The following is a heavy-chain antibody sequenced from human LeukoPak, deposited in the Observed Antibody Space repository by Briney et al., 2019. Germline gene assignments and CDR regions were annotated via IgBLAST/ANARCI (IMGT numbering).Heavy chain of an antibody. CDR3: ARDTYYDFWSGYYSNYYYYYGMDV. V-gene: IGHV3-7*03. CDR1: GFTFSSYW. Sequence: GGSLRLSCVVSGFTFSSYWMSWVRQAPGQGLEWVANMKQDGSEKYYVDSVKGRFTISRDNAKNSLYLQMNSLRAEDTAVYYCARDTYYDFWSGYYSNYYYYYGMDVWGQGTTVTVSS. J-gene: IGHJ6*02. D-gene: IGHD3-3*01. CDR2: MKQDGSEK.